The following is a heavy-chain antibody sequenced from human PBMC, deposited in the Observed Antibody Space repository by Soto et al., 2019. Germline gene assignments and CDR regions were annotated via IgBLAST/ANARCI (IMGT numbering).Heavy chain of an antibody. CDR3: TTQGWRGNEGY. CDR1: GGSISSYY. CDR2: IDYSGST. V-gene: IGHV4-59*08. Sequence: QVQLQESGPGLVKPSETLSLTCTVSGGSISSYYWSWIRQPPGKGLEWIGYIDYSGSTNYNPSLKSQVTKSVDTAKNQISLKPSSVTAADTAVNYGTTQGWRGNEGYWVQGTLVTVSP. D-gene: IGHD3-3*01. J-gene: IGHJ4*02.